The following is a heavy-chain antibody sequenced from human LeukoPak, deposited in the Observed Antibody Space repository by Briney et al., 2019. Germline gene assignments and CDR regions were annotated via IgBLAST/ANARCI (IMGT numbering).Heavy chain of an antibody. V-gene: IGHV3-30*04. CDR3: AKDHAGSGRAFEY. CDR2: MSSDGINT. Sequence: PGTSLRLSCATSGFTFRTSGVHWVRQAPGKGLEWVALMSSDGINTYCADSVKGRFTVSRDSSKDILYLQMNSLRADDTAIYYCAKDHAGSGRAFEYWGQGTLVTVSS. J-gene: IGHJ4*02. D-gene: IGHD3-10*01. CDR1: GFTFRTSG.